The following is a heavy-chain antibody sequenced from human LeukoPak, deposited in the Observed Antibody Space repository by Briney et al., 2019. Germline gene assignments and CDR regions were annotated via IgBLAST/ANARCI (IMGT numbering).Heavy chain of an antibody. CDR2: IIPILGIA. V-gene: IGHV1-69*04. Sequence: SVKVSCKASGGTFSSYAISWVRQAPGQGLEWMGRIIPILGIANYAQKFQGRVTITADKSTSTAYMELSSLRSEDTAVYYCARAPISGLLWFGEYADYWGQGTLVTVSS. J-gene: IGHJ4*02. CDR3: ARAPISGLLWFGEYADY. CDR1: GGTFSSYA. D-gene: IGHD3-10*01.